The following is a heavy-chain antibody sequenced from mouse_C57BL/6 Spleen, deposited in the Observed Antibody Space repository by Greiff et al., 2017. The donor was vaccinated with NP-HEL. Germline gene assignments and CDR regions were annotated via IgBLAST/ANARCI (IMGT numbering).Heavy chain of an antibody. CDR2: INPYNGDT. V-gene: IGHV1-20*01. CDR3: ARSFYSNDAFDY. D-gene: IGHD2-12*01. J-gene: IGHJ2*01. CDR1: GYSFTGYF. Sequence: EVQLQESGPELVKPGDSVKISCKASGYSFTGYFMNWVMQSHGKSLEWIGRINPYNGDTFYNQKFKGKATLTVDKSSSTAHMELRSLTSEDSAVYYCARSFYSNDAFDYWGQGTTLTVSS.